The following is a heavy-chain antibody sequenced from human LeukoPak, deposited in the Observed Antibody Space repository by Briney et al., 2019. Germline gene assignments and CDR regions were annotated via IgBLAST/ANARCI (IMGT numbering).Heavy chain of an antibody. J-gene: IGHJ4*02. Sequence: SETLSPTCTVSGGSISSSSYYWGWIRQPPGKGLEWIGSIYYSGSTYYNPSLKSRVTISVDTSKNQFSLKLSSVTAADTAVYYCAREQVDTAMIMDFDYWGQGTLVTVSS. CDR1: GGSISSSSYY. CDR2: IYYSGST. CDR3: AREQVDTAMIMDFDY. V-gene: IGHV4-39*07. D-gene: IGHD5-18*01.